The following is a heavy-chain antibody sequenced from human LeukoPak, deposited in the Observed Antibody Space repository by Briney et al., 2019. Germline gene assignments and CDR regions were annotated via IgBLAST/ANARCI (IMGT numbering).Heavy chain of an antibody. D-gene: IGHD4-17*01. CDR3: ARDEGTDDYGDYAGFDP. CDR2: INPSGGST. V-gene: IGHV1-46*01. CDR1: GYSFTTYG. Sequence: ASVKVSCKASGYSFTTYGISWVRQAPGQGLEWMGIINPSGGSTSYAQKFQGRVTMTRDTSTSTVYMELSSLRSEDTAVYYCARDEGTDDYGDYAGFDPWGQGTLVTVSS. J-gene: IGHJ5*02.